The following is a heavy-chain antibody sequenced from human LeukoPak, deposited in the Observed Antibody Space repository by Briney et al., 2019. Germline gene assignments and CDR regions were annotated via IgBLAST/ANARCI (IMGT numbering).Heavy chain of an antibody. D-gene: IGHD3-9*01. CDR3: ARDKAGYDLFSEVWFDP. J-gene: IGHJ5*02. CDR1: GGTFSSYA. Sequence: ASVKVSCKASGGTFSSYAISWVRQAPGQGLEWMGRIIPILGIANYAQKFQGRVTITADESTSTAYMELSSLRSEDTAVYYCARDKAGYDLFSEVWFDPWGQGTLVTVSS. CDR2: IIPILGIA. V-gene: IGHV1-69*04.